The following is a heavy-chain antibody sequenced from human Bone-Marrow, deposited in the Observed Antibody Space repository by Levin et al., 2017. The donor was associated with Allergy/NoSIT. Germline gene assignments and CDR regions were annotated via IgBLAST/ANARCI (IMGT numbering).Heavy chain of an antibody. CDR2: ISGRSRTA. CDR1: GFTFSDYY. J-gene: IGHJ4*02. V-gene: IGHV3-11*01. CDR3: ARDTTDYFDF. D-gene: IGHD4-17*01. Sequence: GGSLRLSCAASGFTFSDYYMTWIRQAPGKGLQWVSYISGRSRTADYADSVKGRFTISRDNGKNSLYLEMKNLRVEDTGVYYCARDTTDYFDFWGQGALVTVSS.